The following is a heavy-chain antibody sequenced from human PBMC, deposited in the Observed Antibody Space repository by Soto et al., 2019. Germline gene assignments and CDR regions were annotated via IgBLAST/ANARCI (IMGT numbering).Heavy chain of an antibody. Sequence: EVQLLESGGGLVQPGGSLRLSCAASGFTFSSYAMSWVRQAPGKGLEWVSAISGRGGSTYYADSVKGRFTISRDNSKNTLYLQMYSLRAEDTAVYYCAKVLSHDYYDSSGYYYDPRATFDYWGQGTLVTVSS. CDR1: GFTFSSYA. J-gene: IGHJ4*02. CDR2: ISGRGGST. D-gene: IGHD3-22*01. CDR3: AKVLSHDYYDSSGYYYDPRATFDY. V-gene: IGHV3-23*01.